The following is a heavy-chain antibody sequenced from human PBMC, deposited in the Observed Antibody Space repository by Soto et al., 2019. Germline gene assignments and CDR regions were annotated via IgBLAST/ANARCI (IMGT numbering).Heavy chain of an antibody. CDR1: GYTFTSYY. CDR3: ARDSVVRGVSAGMDV. V-gene: IGHV1-46*01. CDR2: INPSGGST. D-gene: IGHD3-10*01. J-gene: IGHJ6*02. Sequence: GASVKVSCAASGYTFTSYYMHWVRQAHGQGLEWMGIINPSGGSTSYAQKFQGRVTMTRDTSTSTVYMELSSLRSEDTAVYYCARDSVVRGVSAGMDVWGQGTTVTVSS.